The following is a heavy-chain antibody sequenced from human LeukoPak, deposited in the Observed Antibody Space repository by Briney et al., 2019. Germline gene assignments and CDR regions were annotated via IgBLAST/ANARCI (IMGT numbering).Heavy chain of an antibody. J-gene: IGHJ4*02. CDR2: ISGSGGST. CDR1: GFTFSGYG. Sequence: GGSLRLSCAASGFTFSGYGMSWVRQAPGKGLEWVSVISGSGGSTYYADSVKGRFTISRDNSKNTLYLQMNSLRAEDTAVYYCAKDITAMGDYWGQGTLVTVSS. V-gene: IGHV3-23*01. CDR3: AKDITAMGDY. D-gene: IGHD5-18*01.